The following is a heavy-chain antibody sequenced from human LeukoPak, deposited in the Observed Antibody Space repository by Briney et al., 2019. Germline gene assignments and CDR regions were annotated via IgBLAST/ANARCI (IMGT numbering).Heavy chain of an antibody. CDR3: AIGSSSSPLRY. V-gene: IGHV4-34*01. CDR1: GESFSGYY. Sequence: PSETLSLTCAVYGESFSGYYWSWIRQPPGKGLEWIGEVNHSGSTNYNPSLKSRVTTSVDTSKNQFSLKLRSVTAADTAVYYCAIGSSSSPLRYWGQGTLVTVSS. CDR2: VNHSGST. J-gene: IGHJ4*02. D-gene: IGHD6-19*01.